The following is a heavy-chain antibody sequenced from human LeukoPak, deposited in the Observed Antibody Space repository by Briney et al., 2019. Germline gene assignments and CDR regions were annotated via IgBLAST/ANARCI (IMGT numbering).Heavy chain of an antibody. D-gene: IGHD6-6*01. CDR1: GFTFSSYA. Sequence: GGSLRLPCAASGFTFSSYAMSWVRQAPGQGLEWVSAITDSGGNTYHADSVKGRFTISRDNSKNTLYLQMNSLRVEDTAVYYCAKGSSASRPYYFDYWGQGTLVTVSS. J-gene: IGHJ4*02. CDR2: ITDSGGNT. V-gene: IGHV3-23*01. CDR3: AKGSSASRPYYFDY.